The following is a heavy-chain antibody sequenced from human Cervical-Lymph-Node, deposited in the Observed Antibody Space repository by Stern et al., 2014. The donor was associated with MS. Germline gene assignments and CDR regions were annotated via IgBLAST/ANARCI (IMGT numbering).Heavy chain of an antibody. CDR1: GGSISSGGYY. CDR2: IYYSGST. Sequence: QVQLQESGPGLVKPSQTLSLTCTVSGGSISSGGYYCSLVPPHPGEGLGWGGFIYYSGSTYYNPSLKSRVTISVDTSKNQFSLKLSSVTAADTAVYYCARVAYDFWSGYYSIDYWGQGTLVTVSS. CDR3: ARVAYDFWSGYYSIDY. D-gene: IGHD3-3*01. J-gene: IGHJ4*02. V-gene: IGHV4-31*03.